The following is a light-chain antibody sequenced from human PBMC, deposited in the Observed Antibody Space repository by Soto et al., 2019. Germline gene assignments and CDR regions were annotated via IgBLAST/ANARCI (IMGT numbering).Light chain of an antibody. J-gene: IGKJ3*01. CDR3: QQYDNLPLT. CDR2: NAA. CDR1: QRIDTS. Sequence: EIVMTQSPATLSVSPGERATLSCRASQRIDTSLAWYQQRPGQAPRLLLYNAATRATGIPARFSGRGFGTEFTLTISSLQSEDFAVYFCQQYDNLPLTFGPGTKVDIK. V-gene: IGKV3-15*01.